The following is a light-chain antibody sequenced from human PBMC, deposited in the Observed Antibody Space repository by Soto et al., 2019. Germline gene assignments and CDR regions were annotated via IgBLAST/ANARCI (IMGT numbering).Light chain of an antibody. CDR1: QSVGRN. J-gene: IGKJ4*01. Sequence: EIVMTQSPATLSVSPGERATLSCRASQSVGRNLAWYQQKPGQAPRLLIYGASTRATGIPARFSDSGSGTEFTLTISSLQSEDFAIYSCQQYNHWPPLTFGGGTKVEIK. CDR3: QQYNHWPPLT. V-gene: IGKV3-15*01. CDR2: GAS.